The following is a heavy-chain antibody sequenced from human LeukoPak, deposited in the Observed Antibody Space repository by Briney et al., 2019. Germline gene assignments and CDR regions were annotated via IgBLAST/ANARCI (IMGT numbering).Heavy chain of an antibody. CDR1: GYTFTTYD. CDR3: ARGGKNCSAGSCYRWFDP. J-gene: IGHJ5*02. V-gene: IGHV1-8*03. CDR2: MNPNSGNT. D-gene: IGHD2-15*01. Sequence: ASVKVSCKASGYTFTTYDTNWVRQATGQGLEWMGWMNPNSGNTGYAQKFQGRVTITRNTSISTAYMELSSLRSEDTAVYYCARGGKNCSAGSCYRWFDPWGQGTLVTASS.